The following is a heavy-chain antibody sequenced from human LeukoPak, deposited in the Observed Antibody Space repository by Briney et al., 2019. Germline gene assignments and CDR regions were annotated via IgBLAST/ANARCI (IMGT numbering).Heavy chain of an antibody. J-gene: IGHJ2*01. CDR3: ARAWSSSWYSKNRYWYFDL. Sequence: SETLSLTCTVSGGSISNSYWNWIRQPPGKGLEWIGYIYYSGTTKYNPSLRSRVTISVDTSKNQFSLKLSSVTAADTAVYYCARAWSSSWYSKNRYWYFDLWSRGTLVTVSS. V-gene: IGHV4-59*01. D-gene: IGHD6-13*01. CDR2: IYYSGTT. CDR1: GGSISNSY.